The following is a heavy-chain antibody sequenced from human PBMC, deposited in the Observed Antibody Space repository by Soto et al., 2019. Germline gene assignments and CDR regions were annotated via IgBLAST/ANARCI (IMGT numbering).Heavy chain of an antibody. Sequence: EVQLLESGGGLVQPGGSLRLSCAASGFIFSTSAMNWVRQAPGKGLEWVSSISVSGGRIYYADSVKGRFTISRDNSQNTLYLQMNSLRAEDTAMYYCAKDACGTACFSHFDYWGQGALVTVSS. CDR1: GFIFSTSA. D-gene: IGHD2-15*01. J-gene: IGHJ4*02. CDR2: ISVSGGRI. V-gene: IGHV3-23*01. CDR3: AKDACGTACFSHFDY.